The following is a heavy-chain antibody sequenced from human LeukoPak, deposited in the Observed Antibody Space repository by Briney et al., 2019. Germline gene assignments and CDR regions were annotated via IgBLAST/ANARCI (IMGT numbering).Heavy chain of an antibody. CDR1: GYTFTDYY. D-gene: IGHD1-1*01. J-gene: IGHJ4*02. Sequence: ASVKVSCKTSGYTFTDYYIHWVRQAPGQGLEWMGWINPKSTNINYAQKFQGRVTMTRDTSINTAYMELSRLRSEDTAVYYCARQGTDQNLRRYYFDYWGQGTLVTVSS. CDR2: INPKSTNI. V-gene: IGHV1-2*02. CDR3: ARQGTDQNLRRYYFDY.